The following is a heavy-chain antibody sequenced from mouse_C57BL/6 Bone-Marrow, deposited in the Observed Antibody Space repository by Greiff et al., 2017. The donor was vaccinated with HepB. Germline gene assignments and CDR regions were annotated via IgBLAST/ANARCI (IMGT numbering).Heavy chain of an antibody. Sequence: DVKLVESGGGLVQPGGSLSLSCAASGFTFTDYYMSWVRQPPGKALEWLGFIRNTANGYTTEYSASVKGRFTISRDNSQSILYLQMNALRAEDSATYYCARYIEPCYFDYWGQGTTLTVSS. J-gene: IGHJ2*01. CDR3: ARYIEPCYFDY. CDR2: IRNTANGYTT. CDR1: GFTFTDYY. D-gene: IGHD6-1*01. V-gene: IGHV7-3*01.